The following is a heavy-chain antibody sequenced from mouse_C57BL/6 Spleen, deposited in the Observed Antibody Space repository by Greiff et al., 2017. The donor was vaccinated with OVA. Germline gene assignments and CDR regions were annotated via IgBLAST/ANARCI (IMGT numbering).Heavy chain of an antibody. CDR2: ISSGGDYI. CDR1: GFTFSSYA. Sequence: EVKLMESGEGLVKPGGSLKLSCAASGFTFSSYAMSWVRQTPEKRLEWVAYISSGGDYIYYADTVKGRFTISRDNARNTLYLQMSSLKSEDTAMYYCTRDQGNYGSSYVRYFDVWGTGTTVTVSS. V-gene: IGHV5-9-1*02. CDR3: TRDQGNYGSSYVRYFDV. J-gene: IGHJ1*03. D-gene: IGHD1-1*01.